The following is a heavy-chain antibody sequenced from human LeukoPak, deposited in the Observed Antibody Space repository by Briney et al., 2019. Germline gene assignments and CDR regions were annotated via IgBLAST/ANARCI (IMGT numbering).Heavy chain of an antibody. Sequence: GGSLRLSCAASGFTFSNYAMYWVRQAPGKGLEWVSGINWNGGSTGYADSVKGRFTISRDNAKNSLYLQMNSLRAEDTALYYCARGKYYYGSGVDYWGQGTLVTVSS. CDR2: INWNGGST. V-gene: IGHV3-20*04. D-gene: IGHD3-10*01. J-gene: IGHJ4*02. CDR3: ARGKYYYGSGVDY. CDR1: GFTFSNYA.